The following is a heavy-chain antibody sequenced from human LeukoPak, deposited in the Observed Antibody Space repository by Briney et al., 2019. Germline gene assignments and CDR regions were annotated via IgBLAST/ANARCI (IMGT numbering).Heavy chain of an antibody. Sequence: GGSLRLSCAASGFTFSSYAMSWVRQAPGKGLEWVSAISGSGGSTYYADSVKGRFTISRDNSKNTLYLQMNSLRAEGTAVYYCAKGLTGYSYGYHFDYWGQGTLVTVSS. D-gene: IGHD5-18*01. CDR1: GFTFSSYA. CDR2: ISGSGGST. CDR3: AKGLTGYSYGYHFDY. J-gene: IGHJ4*02. V-gene: IGHV3-23*01.